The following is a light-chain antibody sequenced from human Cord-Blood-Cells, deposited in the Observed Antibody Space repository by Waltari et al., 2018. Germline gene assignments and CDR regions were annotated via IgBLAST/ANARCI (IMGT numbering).Light chain of an antibody. CDR3: NSRDSGGNHLV. CDR2: GKN. J-gene: IGLJ2*01. V-gene: IGLV3-19*01. Sequence: SSELTQDPAVSVALGQTVRITGQGDSLRSYYASWYTQKPGQAPVRVIYGKNNRPSGIPDRFSGDISGNTAHLTITGAQAEDEADYYGNSRDSGGNHLVCGGGTKLTVL. CDR1: SLRSYY.